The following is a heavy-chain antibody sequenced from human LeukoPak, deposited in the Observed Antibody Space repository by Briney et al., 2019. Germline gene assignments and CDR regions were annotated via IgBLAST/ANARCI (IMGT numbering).Heavy chain of an antibody. Sequence: PSETLSLTCPVYGGSFSGYYLSWIRQPPGKGLEWMVKINDSGSTNYNPSLKSRVTISVDTSKNQFSLKLSSVTAADTAVYYCAIHLTYYDFWSGYSYYFDYWGQGTLVTVSS. D-gene: IGHD3-3*01. J-gene: IGHJ4*02. CDR3: AIHLTYYDFWSGYSYYFDY. V-gene: IGHV4-34*01. CDR1: GGSFSGYY. CDR2: INDSGST.